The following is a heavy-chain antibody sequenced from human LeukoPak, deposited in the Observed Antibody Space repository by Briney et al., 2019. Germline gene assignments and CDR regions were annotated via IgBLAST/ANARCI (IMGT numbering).Heavy chain of an antibody. J-gene: IGHJ4*02. CDR3: ARWKGTADFDS. D-gene: IGHD1-1*01. V-gene: IGHV4-39*01. CDR2: IYYSGST. Sequence: PSETLSLTCTVSGGSISSSSYYWGWIRQPPGKGLEWIGSIYYSGSTYYNPSLKSRVTISVDTSKNQFSLKLSSVTAADTAVYYCARWKGTADFDSWGQGTLVTVSS. CDR1: GGSISSSSYY.